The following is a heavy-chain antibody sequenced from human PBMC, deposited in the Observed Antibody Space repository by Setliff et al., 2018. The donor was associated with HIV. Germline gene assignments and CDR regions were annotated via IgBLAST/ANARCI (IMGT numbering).Heavy chain of an antibody. CDR3: TSCSGGSCYSWWFDP. J-gene: IGHJ5*02. D-gene: IGHD2-15*01. CDR2: IRSKTYGGTT. Sequence: PGGSLRLSCAASGFTFSSYSMNWVRQAPGKGLEWLGFIRSKTYGGTTEYAASVKGRFIISRDDSKSIAYLQMSSLKTDDTAVYYCTSCSGGSCYSWWFDPWGQGTLVTVSS. CDR1: GFTFSSYS. V-gene: IGHV3-49*04.